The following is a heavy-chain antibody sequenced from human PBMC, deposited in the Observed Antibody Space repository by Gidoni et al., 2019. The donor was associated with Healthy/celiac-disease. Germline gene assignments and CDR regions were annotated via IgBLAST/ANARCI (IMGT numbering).Heavy chain of an antibody. J-gene: IGHJ3*02. CDR3: ARDRVVGATWNAFDI. CDR2: IWYDGSNK. CDR1: GFTFSSYG. D-gene: IGHD1-26*01. Sequence: QVQLVESGGGVVQPGRSLRLSCAASGFTFSSYGMHWVRQAPGKGLEWVAVIWYDGSNKYYADSVKGRFTISRDNSKNTLYLQMNSLRAEDTAVYYCARDRVVGATWNAFDIWGQGTMVTVSS. V-gene: IGHV3-33*01.